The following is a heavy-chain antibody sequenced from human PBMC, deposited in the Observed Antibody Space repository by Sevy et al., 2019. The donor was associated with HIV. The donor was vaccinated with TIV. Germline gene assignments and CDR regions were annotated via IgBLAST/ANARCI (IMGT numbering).Heavy chain of an antibody. CDR1: GDSISSSSYY. J-gene: IGHJ6*02. CDR3: TRTVAAGGETYYYYYALDV. D-gene: IGHD6-13*01. Sequence: SETLSLTCTVSGDSISSSSYYWGWIRQPPGKGLEWIGNIYYRGNAYYNPSLKSRDSMSVDTSNNQFSLNLSSVTAADTAVYYCTRTVAAGGETYYYYYALDVWGQGTTVTVSS. V-gene: IGHV4-39*01. CDR2: IYYRGNA.